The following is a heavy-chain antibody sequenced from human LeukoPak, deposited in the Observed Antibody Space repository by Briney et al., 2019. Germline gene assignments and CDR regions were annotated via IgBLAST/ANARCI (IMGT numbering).Heavy chain of an antibody. CDR3: ARGAPVVVPTRSWFDP. V-gene: IGHV4-4*07. J-gene: IGHJ5*02. Sequence: SETLSLTCTVSGGSISSYYWSWIRQPAGKRLEWIGRIYTSGSTNYNPSLKSRVTMSVDTSKNQFSLKLSSVTAADTAVYYCARGAPVVVPTRSWFDPWGQGTLVTVSS. CDR2: IYTSGST. CDR1: GGSISSYY. D-gene: IGHD2-2*01.